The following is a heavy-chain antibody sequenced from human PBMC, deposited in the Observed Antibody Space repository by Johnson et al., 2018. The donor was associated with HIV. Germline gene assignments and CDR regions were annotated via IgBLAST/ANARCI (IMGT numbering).Heavy chain of an antibody. CDR2: ISRSGSTI. V-gene: IGHV3-48*01. Sequence: EVQLVESGGGLVQPGRSLRLSCTASGFTFGDYAMTWIRQAPGKGLEWVSYISRSGSTIYYADSVKGRFTISRDNSKNTLYLQMNSLRAEDTAVYYCARVMGATQVMGAFDIWGQGTMVTVSS. CDR3: ARVMGATQVMGAFDI. J-gene: IGHJ3*02. CDR1: GFTFGDYA. D-gene: IGHD1-26*01.